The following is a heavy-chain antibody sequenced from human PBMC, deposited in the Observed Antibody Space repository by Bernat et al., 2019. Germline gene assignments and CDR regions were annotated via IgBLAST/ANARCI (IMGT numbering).Heavy chain of an antibody. Sequence: EVQLAESGGGLVQPGGSLKLSCAASGFTFSDSTMQWVRQASGKGLEWVGRVRTKANSYTTSYAASVKGRFTISRDDSRNMAYLQMNSLKTEDTAVYYCTTDPRSSRPIDYWGQGTLVTVSS. D-gene: IGHD6-13*01. J-gene: IGHJ4*02. CDR3: TTDPRSSRPIDY. V-gene: IGHV3-73*01. CDR1: GFTFSDST. CDR2: VRTKANSYTT.